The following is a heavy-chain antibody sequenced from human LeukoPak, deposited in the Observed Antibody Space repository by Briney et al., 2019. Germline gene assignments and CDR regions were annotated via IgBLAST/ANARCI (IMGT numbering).Heavy chain of an antibody. V-gene: IGHV3-30-3*01. D-gene: IGHD3-10*01. CDR3: ARAATMVRGVIIAYFDY. Sequence: GRSLRLSCAASGFTFSSYAMHWVRQAPGKGLEWVAVISYDGSNKYYADAVKGRFTISRDNSKNKLYLQMNSLRAEDTAVYYCARAATMVRGVIIAYFDYWGQGTLVTVSS. CDR2: ISYDGSNK. CDR1: GFTFSSYA. J-gene: IGHJ4*02.